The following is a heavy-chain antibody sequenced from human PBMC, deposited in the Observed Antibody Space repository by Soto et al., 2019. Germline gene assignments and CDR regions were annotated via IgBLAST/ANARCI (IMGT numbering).Heavy chain of an antibody. J-gene: IGHJ5*02. CDR2: IDHVGGT. Sequence: PKETLSLTCAVYGGFLSESYWTWIRQPPGKGLEWIGEIDHVGGTNYNPSLKSRVTMSVDTSQNQFSLRLISVTAADTAMYFCVRIRYQLPSSVLWLDPWGQGTPVTVS. V-gene: IGHV4-34*01. CDR1: GGFLSESY. CDR3: VRIRYQLPSSVLWLDP. D-gene: IGHD3-16*01.